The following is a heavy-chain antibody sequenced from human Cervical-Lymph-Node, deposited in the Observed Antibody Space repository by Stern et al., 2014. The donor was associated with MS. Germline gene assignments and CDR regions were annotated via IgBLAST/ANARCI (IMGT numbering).Heavy chain of an antibody. D-gene: IGHD2-2*01. CDR2: INTNTGNT. J-gene: IGHJ4*02. V-gene: IGHV7-4-1*02. CDR3: ARVKPAAILDY. CDR1: GYTFTRHA. Sequence: VQLVESGSELKKPGASVKVSCKASGYTFTRHAMNWVRQAPRQRLEWMGWINTNTGNTAYAQGFTGRFVFSLDTSVSTAYLQISSLKAEDTAIYYCARVKPAAILDYWGQGTLVTVSS.